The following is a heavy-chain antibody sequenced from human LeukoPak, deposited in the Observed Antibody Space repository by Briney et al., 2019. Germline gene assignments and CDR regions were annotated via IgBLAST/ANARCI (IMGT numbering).Heavy chain of an antibody. CDR1: GYTFTSYD. D-gene: IGHD2-21*01. J-gene: IGHJ4*02. CDR2: MSPNSGNT. Sequence: ASVTVSCKASGYTFTSYDINGVRQATGQGREWMGWMSPNSGNTGYAQKFQGRVTITRNTPISTAYMELSSLRSEDTAVYYCARAYSGNFDYWGQGTLVTVSS. V-gene: IGHV1-8*01. CDR3: ARAYSGNFDY.